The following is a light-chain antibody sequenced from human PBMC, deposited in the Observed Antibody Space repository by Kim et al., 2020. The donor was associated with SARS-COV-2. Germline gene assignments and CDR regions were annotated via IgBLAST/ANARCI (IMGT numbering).Light chain of an antibody. J-gene: IGKJ4*01. CDR3: QQYNNWPLT. CDR2: AAS. Sequence: VSPGERATLSCMASQTISINLAWYQQKPGQAPRLLIYAASTGATGIPARFSGSGSGTEFTLTISSLQSEDFAVYYCQQYNNWPLTFGGGTKVDIK. CDR1: QTISIN. V-gene: IGKV3-15*01.